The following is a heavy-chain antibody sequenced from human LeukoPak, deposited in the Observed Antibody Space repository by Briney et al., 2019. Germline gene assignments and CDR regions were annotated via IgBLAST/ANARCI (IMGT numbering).Heavy chain of an antibody. V-gene: IGHV3-66*01. Sequence: GGSLRLSCAASGFTVSSNYMSWVRQAPGXGLGWVSVIYSGGSTYYADAVKGRLTISSDNPKDTLYLQMNSLRAEDTAVYYCERDLSRRDFWSGYYSDAFDIWGQGTMVTVSS. D-gene: IGHD3-3*01. J-gene: IGHJ3*02. CDR3: ERDLSRRDFWSGYYSDAFDI. CDR2: IYSGGST. CDR1: GFTVSSNY.